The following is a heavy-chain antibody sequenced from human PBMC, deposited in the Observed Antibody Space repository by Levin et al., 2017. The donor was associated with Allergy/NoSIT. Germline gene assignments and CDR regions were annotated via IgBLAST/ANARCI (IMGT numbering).Heavy chain of an antibody. V-gene: IGHV3-30*04. D-gene: IGHD4-23*01. CDR3: ARGPPDDYGGNFYAEYFQH. J-gene: IGHJ1*01. CDR1: GFTFSSYA. Sequence: PGGSLRLSCAASGFTFSSYAMHWVRQAPGKGLEWVAVISYDGSNKYYADSVKGRFTISRDNSKNTLYLQMNSLRAEDTAVYYCARGPPDDYGGNFYAEYFQHWGQGTLVTVSS. CDR2: ISYDGSNK.